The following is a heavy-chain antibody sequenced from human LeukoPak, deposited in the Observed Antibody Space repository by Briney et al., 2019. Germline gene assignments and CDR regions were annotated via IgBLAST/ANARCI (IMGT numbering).Heavy chain of an antibody. V-gene: IGHV1-69*01. Sequence: SVKVSCKASGGTFSSYAISWVRQAPGQGLEWMGGIIPIFGTANYAQKFPGRVTITADESTRTAYMELSSLRSEDTAVYYCARRGRLRLGELSSEDYYYYYMDVWGKGTTVTVSS. CDR1: GGTFSSYA. D-gene: IGHD3-16*02. CDR2: IIPIFGTA. CDR3: ARRGRLRLGELSSEDYYYYYMDV. J-gene: IGHJ6*03.